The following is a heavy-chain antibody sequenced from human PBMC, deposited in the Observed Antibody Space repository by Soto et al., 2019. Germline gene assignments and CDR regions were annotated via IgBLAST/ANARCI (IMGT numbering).Heavy chain of an antibody. CDR1: GISISSIDYY. Sequence: QLQLQESGPGLVKPSQTLSLTCTVSGISISSIDYYWTWIRQSPGMGLEWIGCIDYSGTTYYNPSLKSRVSISEDTSKNQFSLKLTCVAAADTAMYYCASFGVASMNWFDPWGQGTLVTVSS. CDR2: IDYSGTT. D-gene: IGHD3-3*01. V-gene: IGHV4-30-4*01. CDR3: ASFGVASMNWFDP. J-gene: IGHJ5*02.